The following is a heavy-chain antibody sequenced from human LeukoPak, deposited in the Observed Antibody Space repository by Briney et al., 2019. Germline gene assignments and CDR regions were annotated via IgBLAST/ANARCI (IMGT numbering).Heavy chain of an antibody. J-gene: IGHJ4*02. CDR1: GFTFSNAW. D-gene: IGHD3-3*01. CDR3: TTFGRLRVLEWLLEYDY. V-gene: IGHV3-15*07. Sequence: GGSLRLSCAASGFTFSNAWMNWVRQAPGKGLEWVGRIKSKTDGGTTDYAAPVKGSFTISRDDSKNTLYLQMNSLKTEDTAVYYCTTFGRLRVLEWLLEYDYWGQGTLVTVSS. CDR2: IKSKTDGGTT.